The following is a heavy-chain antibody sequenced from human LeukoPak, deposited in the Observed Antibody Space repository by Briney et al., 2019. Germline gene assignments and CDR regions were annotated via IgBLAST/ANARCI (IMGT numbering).Heavy chain of an antibody. CDR2: IYYSGST. V-gene: IGHV4-59*01. CDR1: GFTFSSYS. D-gene: IGHD6-19*01. J-gene: IGHJ6*03. Sequence: GSLRLSCAASGFTFSSYSMNWIRQPPGKGLEWIGYIYYSGSTNYNPSLKSRVTISVDTSKNQFSLKLSSVTAADTAVYYCARTAWLVRYYYYYYYMDVWGKGTTVTVSS. CDR3: ARTAWLVRYYYYYYYMDV.